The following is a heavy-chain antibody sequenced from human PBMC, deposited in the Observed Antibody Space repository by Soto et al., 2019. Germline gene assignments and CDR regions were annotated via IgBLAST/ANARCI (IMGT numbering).Heavy chain of an antibody. D-gene: IGHD3-3*01. Sequence: ASVKVSCKASGYTFTSYDNNWVRQATGQGLEWMGWMNPNSGNTGYAQKFQGRVTMTRNTSISTAYMGLSSLRSEDTAVYYCARRSVGDDFWSGYYQYYYYGMDVWGQGTTVTVSS. CDR2: MNPNSGNT. CDR3: ARRSVGDDFWSGYYQYYYYGMDV. J-gene: IGHJ6*02. CDR1: GYTFTSYD. V-gene: IGHV1-8*01.